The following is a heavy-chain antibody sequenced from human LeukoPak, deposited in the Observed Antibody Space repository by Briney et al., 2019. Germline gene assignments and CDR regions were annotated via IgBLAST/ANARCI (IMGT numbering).Heavy chain of an antibody. CDR2: ISYDGSDK. Sequence: SGGSLRLSCAASQFSFSSYGMRWVRQAPGKGLEWVGVISYDGSDKYYGESVKGRFTISRDNSKNMLYLQMNSLRVEDTGVYYWARDSRDMVVAPAAIERCWGQGTLVIVSS. CDR1: QFSFSSYG. J-gene: IGHJ4*02. CDR3: ARDSRDMVVAPAAIERC. D-gene: IGHD2-2*02. V-gene: IGHV3-30*03.